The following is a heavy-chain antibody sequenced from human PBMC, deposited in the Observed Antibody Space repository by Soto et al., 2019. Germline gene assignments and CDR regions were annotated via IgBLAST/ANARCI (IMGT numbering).Heavy chain of an antibody. CDR3: ARSISVGRLDY. CDR2: ISYDGSNK. D-gene: IGHD6-6*01. J-gene: IGHJ4*02. Sequence: HPGGSLRLSCAASGFAFSSYAMHWVRQAPGKGLEWVAVISYDGSNKYYADSVKGRFTISRDNSKNTLYLQMNSLRAEDTAVYYCARSISVGRLDYWGQGTLVTVSS. CDR1: GFAFSSYA. V-gene: IGHV3-30-3*01.